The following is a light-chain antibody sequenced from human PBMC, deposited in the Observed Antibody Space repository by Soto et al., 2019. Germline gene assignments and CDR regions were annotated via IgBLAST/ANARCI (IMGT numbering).Light chain of an antibody. Sequence: QSALTQPRSVSGSPGQSVTISCTGTSSDVGGYNYVSWYQQHPGKAPKLMIYAVNARPSGVPDRFSGSKSGNTASLTISGLQAEDEDDYYCCSYAGSYTYVFGTGTKVTVL. CDR1: SSDVGGYNY. CDR3: CSYAGSYTYV. CDR2: AVN. J-gene: IGLJ1*01. V-gene: IGLV2-11*01.